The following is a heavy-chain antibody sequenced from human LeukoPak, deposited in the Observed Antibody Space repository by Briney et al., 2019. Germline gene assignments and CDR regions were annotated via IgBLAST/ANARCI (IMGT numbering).Heavy chain of an antibody. CDR3: AREAGPSSSWYKALDY. CDR1: GYSISSGYY. D-gene: IGHD6-13*01. V-gene: IGHV4-38-2*02. Sequence: SETLSLTCAVSGYSISSGYYWGWIRQPPGKGLGGIGSIYHSGSTYYNPSLKSRVTISVDTSKNQFSLKLSSVTAADTAVYYCAREAGPSSSWYKALDYWGQGTLVTVSS. J-gene: IGHJ4*02. CDR2: IYHSGST.